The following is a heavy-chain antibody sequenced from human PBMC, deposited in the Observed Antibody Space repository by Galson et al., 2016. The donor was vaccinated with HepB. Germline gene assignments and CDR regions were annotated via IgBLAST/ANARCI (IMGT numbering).Heavy chain of an antibody. CDR2: ISAYNGDT. CDR3: ARDPLNFSYKEFYN. CDR1: GYPFSAYG. V-gene: IGHV1-18*04. D-gene: IGHD5-18*01. Sequence: SVKVSCKASGYPFSAYGITWVRQAPGQGLEWLGWISAYNGDTHYGQKFHGRGTMTTDTSTNTAYMELRSLTSDDTAVYYCARDPLNFSYKEFYNWGQGTLVTVSS. J-gene: IGHJ4*02.